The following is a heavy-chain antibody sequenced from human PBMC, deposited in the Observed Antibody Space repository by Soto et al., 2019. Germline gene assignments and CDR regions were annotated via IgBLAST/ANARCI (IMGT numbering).Heavy chain of an antibody. J-gene: IGHJ5*02. CDR2: IIPIFGTA. CDR1: GGTFSSYA. Sequence: SVKVSCKASGGTFSSYAISWVRQAPGQGLEWMGGIIPIFGTANYAQKFQGRVTITADESTSTAYMELSSLRSEDTAVYYCARDRAVGATGGYNWFDPWGQGTLVTVSS. CDR3: ARDRAVGATGGYNWFDP. D-gene: IGHD1-26*01. V-gene: IGHV1-69*13.